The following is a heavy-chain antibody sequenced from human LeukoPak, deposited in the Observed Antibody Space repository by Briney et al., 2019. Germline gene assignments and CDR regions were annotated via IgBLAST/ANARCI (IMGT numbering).Heavy chain of an antibody. V-gene: IGHV3-7*01. CDR3: ARDTHSSSLDI. Sequence: GGSLRLSCAASGFTFSSHWMSWVRQAPGKGLEWVANIKQDGSEKYYVDSVKGRFTISRDNAKNSLYLQMNSLRAEDTAVYYCARDTHSSSLDIWGQGTMVTVSS. D-gene: IGHD6-6*01. J-gene: IGHJ3*02. CDR1: GFTFSSHW. CDR2: IKQDGSEK.